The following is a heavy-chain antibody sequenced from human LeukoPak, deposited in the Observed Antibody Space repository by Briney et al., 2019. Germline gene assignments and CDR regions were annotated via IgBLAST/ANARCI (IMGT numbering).Heavy chain of an antibody. CDR3: ATTLVGVAHLHY. J-gene: IGHJ4*02. Sequence: ASVKVSCKLSGDTLTELSMHWVRHSPTKGLEWMGSFDPEDDEKIYALNFQGRLTMTEDTSTNTAYMELTSLRSEDTAVYFCATTLVGVAHLHYWGQGTLVTVSS. D-gene: IGHD1-26*01. CDR1: GDTLTELS. CDR2: FDPEDDEK. V-gene: IGHV1-24*01.